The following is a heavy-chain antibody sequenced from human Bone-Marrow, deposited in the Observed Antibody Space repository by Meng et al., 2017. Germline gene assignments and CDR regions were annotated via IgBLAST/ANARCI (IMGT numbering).Heavy chain of an antibody. J-gene: IGHJ5*02. CDR3: ARETTRVWWFDP. CDR1: GYTFTSYD. Sequence: VQLGQSGAEVKKPGASVKVSCKESGYTFTSYDMHWVRQAPGQGLEWMGIINPSGGSTSYAQKFQGRVTMTRDTSTSTVYMELSSLRSEDTAVYYCARETTRVWWFDPWGQGTLVTVSS. D-gene: IGHD1-1*01. V-gene: IGHV1-46*01. CDR2: INPSGGST.